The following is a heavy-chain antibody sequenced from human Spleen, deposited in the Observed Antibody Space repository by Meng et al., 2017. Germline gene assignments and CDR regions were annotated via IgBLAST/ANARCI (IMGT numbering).Heavy chain of an antibody. Sequence: VQPQGWGAGRFQPSETLSLTCAVYGGSFSCYYWSWIRQPPRKGLEWIGEINHSGSTNYNPSLESRATISVDTSQNNLSLKLSSVTAADSAVYYCARGPTTMAHDFDYWGQGTLVTVSS. D-gene: IGHD4-11*01. CDR1: GGSFSCYY. V-gene: IGHV4-34*01. CDR2: INHSGST. J-gene: IGHJ4*02. CDR3: ARGPTTMAHDFDY.